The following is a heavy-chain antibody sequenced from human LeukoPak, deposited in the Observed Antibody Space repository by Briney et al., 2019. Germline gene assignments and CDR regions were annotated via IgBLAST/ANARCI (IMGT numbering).Heavy chain of an antibody. CDR3: ARHYGP. CDR1: GGSFSGYY. V-gene: IGHV4-34*01. J-gene: IGHJ5*02. D-gene: IGHD3-16*01. Sequence: PSETLSLTCAVYGGSFSGYYWSWIRQPPGKGLEWIGEINHSGSTNYNPSLKSRVTISVDTSKNQFSLKLSSVTAADTAVYYCARHYGPWGQGTLVTGSS. CDR2: INHSGST.